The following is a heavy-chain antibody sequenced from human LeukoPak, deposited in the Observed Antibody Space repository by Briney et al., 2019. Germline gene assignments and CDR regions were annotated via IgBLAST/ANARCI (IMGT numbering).Heavy chain of an antibody. CDR2: ISYDGSNK. CDR3: AKDGGNGGLGMDV. CDR1: GFTFSSYG. J-gene: IGHJ6*02. D-gene: IGHD4-23*01. V-gene: IGHV3-30*18. Sequence: QAGGSLRLSCAASGFTFSSYGMHWVRQAPGKGLEWVAVISYDGSNKYYADSVKGRFTISRDNSKNTLYLQMNSLRAEDTAVYYCAKDGGNGGLGMDVWGQGTTVTVSS.